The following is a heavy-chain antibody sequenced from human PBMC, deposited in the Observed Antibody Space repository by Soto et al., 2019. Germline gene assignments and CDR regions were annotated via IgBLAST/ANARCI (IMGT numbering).Heavy chain of an antibody. CDR2: ISYDGSNK. J-gene: IGHJ4*02. V-gene: IGHV3-30-3*01. CDR3: ARESSGCSGGSCYSRYFDY. CDR1: GFTFSSYA. Sequence: GGSLRLSCAASGFTFSSYAMHWVRQAPGKGLEWVAVISYDGSNKYYADSVKGRFTISRDNSKNRLYLQMNSLRAEDTAVYYCARESSGCSGGSCYSRYFDYWGQGTLVTVSS. D-gene: IGHD2-15*01.